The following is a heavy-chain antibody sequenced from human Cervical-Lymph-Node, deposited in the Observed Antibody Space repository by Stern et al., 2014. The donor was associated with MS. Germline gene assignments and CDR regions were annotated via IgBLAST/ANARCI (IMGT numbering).Heavy chain of an antibody. CDR2: VYYSGST. D-gene: IGHD3-10*01. J-gene: IGHJ4*02. V-gene: IGHV4-59*08. Sequence: QVQLQESGPGLVKPSETLSLTCTVSGDSLSSNHWSWIRQFPGKGLEWIGYVYYSGSTNYNPSLTSRVNISVDMSTNQFSLKLSPVTAADTAVYYCARRVRGMDYWGQGTLVTVSS. CDR1: GDSLSSNH. CDR3: ARRVRGMDY.